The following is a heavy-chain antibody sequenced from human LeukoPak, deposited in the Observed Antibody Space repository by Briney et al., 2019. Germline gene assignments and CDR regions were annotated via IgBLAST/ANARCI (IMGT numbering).Heavy chain of an antibody. V-gene: IGHV3-21*06. CDR1: GFTFSDYT. D-gene: IGHD3-10*01. CDR2: IGGTSAYI. J-gene: IGHJ4*02. CDR3: AREMYYIPEY. Sequence: GGSLRLSCAASGFTFSDYTMNWVRQTPGKGLEWVSSIGGTSAYIYYADSVKGRFTISRDNAKNSLYLQMNSLGVEDTAVYNCAREMYYIPEYWGQGTLVTVSS.